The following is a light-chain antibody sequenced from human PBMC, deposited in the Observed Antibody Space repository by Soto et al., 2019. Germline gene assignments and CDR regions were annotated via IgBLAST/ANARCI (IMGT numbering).Light chain of an antibody. CDR3: QQYNNWPPIT. CDR2: DTS. J-gene: IGKJ5*01. Sequence: EIVLTQSPGTLSLSPGERATLSCRASQSVSSNFAWYQQKPGQAPRLLIYDTSTRATGIPARFSGSGSGTEFTLTISSLQSEDFAVYYCQQYNNWPPITFGQGTRLEIK. V-gene: IGKV3-15*01. CDR1: QSVSSN.